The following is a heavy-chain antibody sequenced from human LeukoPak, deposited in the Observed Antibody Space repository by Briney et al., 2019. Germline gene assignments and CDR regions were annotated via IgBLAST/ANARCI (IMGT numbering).Heavy chain of an antibody. CDR1: GVSISSSNSY. CDR2: INHSGST. J-gene: IGHJ5*02. CDR3: ARRCSTSCYWIRWAFDP. V-gene: IGHV4-39*07. D-gene: IGHD2-2*01. Sequence: SETLSLTCTVSGVSISSSNSYWSWIRQPPGKGLEWIGEINHSGSTNYNPSLKSRVTISVDTSKNQFSLKLSSVTAADTAVYYCARRCSTSCYWIRWAFDPWGQGTLVTVSS.